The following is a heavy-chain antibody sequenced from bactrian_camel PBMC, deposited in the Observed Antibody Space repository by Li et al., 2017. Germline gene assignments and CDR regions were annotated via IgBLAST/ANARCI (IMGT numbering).Heavy chain of an antibody. CDR1: GYPLSNYA. J-gene: IGHJ4*01. V-gene: IGHV3S31*01. D-gene: IGHD3*01. CDR2: IHTVSDTT. CDR3: AAGTGYYCPLSASSFAF. Sequence: DVQLVESGGGSVQAGGSLRLSCSISGYPLSNYAMGWFRQAPGKEREGVATIHTVSDTTDYARSVKGRFTISQDNAENIVYLQMNSLVSDDTAMYYCAAGTGYYCPLSASSFAFWGQGTQVTVS.